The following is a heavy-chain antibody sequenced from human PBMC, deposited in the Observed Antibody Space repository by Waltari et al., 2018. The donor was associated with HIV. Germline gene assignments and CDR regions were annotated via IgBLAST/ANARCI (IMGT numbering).Heavy chain of an antibody. V-gene: IGHV3-53*02. CDR2: IFTGGTT. CDR3: AREEGGGLDV. Sequence: EVQLVETGGGLIQPGGSLRLSCVVSGFTVANNYMSWVRQDPGKGLEWVSVIFTGGTTYYTDSVKGRFTISRDNRKNTLYLQMSSLRDEDTAVYYCAREEGGGLDVWGQGTTVTVS. CDR1: GFTVANNY. J-gene: IGHJ6*02.